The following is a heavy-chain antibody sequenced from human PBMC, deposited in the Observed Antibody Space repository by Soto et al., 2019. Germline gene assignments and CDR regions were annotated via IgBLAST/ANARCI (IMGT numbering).Heavy chain of an antibody. CDR3: ARPYCTSNSCHNLFDS. CDR1: GYIFTGYY. D-gene: IGHD2-2*01. Sequence: QVQLVQSGAEVKKPGASVKVSCKASGYIFTGYYINWVRQAPGQGLEWMGWINPNSGDTNYAQKFQGRVTMTTDTSISTAYVELSRLTSDDTAVYYCARPYCTSNSCHNLFDSWGQGTLVTVSS. V-gene: IGHV1-2*02. CDR2: INPNSGDT. J-gene: IGHJ5*01.